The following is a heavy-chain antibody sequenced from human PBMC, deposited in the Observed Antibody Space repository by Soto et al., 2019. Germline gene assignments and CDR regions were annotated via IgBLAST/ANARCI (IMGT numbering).Heavy chain of an antibody. J-gene: IGHJ4*02. CDR1: GFTFSSYG. Sequence: GGSLRLSCAASGFTFSSYGMHWVRQAPGKGLEWVAVISYDGSNKYYADSVKGRFTISRDNSKNTLYLQMNSLRAEDTAVYYCAKDLGRTGYSFPSFDYWGQGTLVTVS. V-gene: IGHV3-30*18. CDR3: AKDLGRTGYSFPSFDY. D-gene: IGHD3-9*01. CDR2: ISYDGSNK.